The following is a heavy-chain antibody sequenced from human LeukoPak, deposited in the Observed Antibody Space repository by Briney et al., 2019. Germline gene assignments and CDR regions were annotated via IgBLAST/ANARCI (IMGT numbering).Heavy chain of an antibody. CDR3: ARAAYYGSGSFFDY. J-gene: IGHJ4*02. V-gene: IGHV4-59*01. CDR1: GASISSYH. Sequence: PSETLSLTCIVSGASISSYHWSWIRQSPGKGLEWIGYVYNGGSTTYNPSLKSRVTISEDTSKNQFSLRLSSVTAADTAVYYCARAAYYGSGSFFDYWGQGTLVTVSS. CDR2: VYNGGST. D-gene: IGHD3-10*01.